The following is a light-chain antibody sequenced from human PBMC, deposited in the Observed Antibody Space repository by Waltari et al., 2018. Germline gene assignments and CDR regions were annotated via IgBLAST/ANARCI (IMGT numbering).Light chain of an antibody. CDR3: QHYVRLPAT. Sequence: IVLTQSPGILSLSPGERATLSCRASQSVSRSLAWYQQKPGQAPKLLIYGASTRATGIPDRFTGSGSGTDFSLTISSLEPEDFAIYFCQHYVRLPATFGQGTKVE. V-gene: IGKV3-20*01. CDR2: GAS. CDR1: QSVSRS. J-gene: IGKJ1*01.